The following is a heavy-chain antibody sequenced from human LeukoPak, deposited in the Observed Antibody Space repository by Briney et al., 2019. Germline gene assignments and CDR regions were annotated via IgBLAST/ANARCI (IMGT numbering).Heavy chain of an antibody. CDR2: INWNSDSI. V-gene: IGHV3-9*01. D-gene: IGHD3-9*01. CDR3: ARGRYDIYEYYFDY. Sequence: SLRLSCAVSGFTFDDYAMHWVRQVPGKGLEWVSGINWNSDSIGYADSVKGRFTTSRDNAKNSLYLQMNSLRAEDTAVYYCARGRYDIYEYYFDYWGQGTLVTVSS. CDR1: GFTFDDYA. J-gene: IGHJ4*02.